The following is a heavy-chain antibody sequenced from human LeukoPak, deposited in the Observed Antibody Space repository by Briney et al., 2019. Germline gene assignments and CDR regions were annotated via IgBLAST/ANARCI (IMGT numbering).Heavy chain of an antibody. J-gene: IGHJ5*02. CDR1: GFTFSSYG. CDR3: AKDYRAAASPSPSWFDP. D-gene: IGHD6-13*01. CDR2: ISYDGSNK. V-gene: IGHV3-30*18. Sequence: GGSLRLFCAASGFTFSSYGMHWVRQAPGKGLEWVAVISYDGSNKYYADSVKGRFTISRDNSKNTLYLQMNSLRAEDTAVYYCAKDYRAAASPSPSWFDPRGQGTLVTVSS.